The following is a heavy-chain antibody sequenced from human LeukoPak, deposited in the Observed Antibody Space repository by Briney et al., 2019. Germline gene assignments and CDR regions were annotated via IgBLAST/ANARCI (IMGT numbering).Heavy chain of an antibody. D-gene: IGHD6-13*01. V-gene: IGHV4-59*01. J-gene: IGHJ4*02. CDR2: IYYSGST. Sequence: PETLSLTCTVSARSITSYYSSWIRPPARKLLGWIGYIYYSGSTTYNPSLKSRAPMSVDTSKNQFSLNLSSVTAADTAVYYCTRGSGWYDYWGQGTPVSVSS. CDR1: ARSITSYY. CDR3: TRGSGWYDY.